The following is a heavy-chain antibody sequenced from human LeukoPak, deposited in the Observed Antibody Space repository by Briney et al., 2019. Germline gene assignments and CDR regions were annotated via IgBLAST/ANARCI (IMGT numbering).Heavy chain of an antibody. CDR2: ISSSCSTI. CDR1: GFTFSDYY. Sequence: GSLRLSCAASGFTFSDYYMSLIRQAPGKGLEWVSYISSSCSTIYYADSVKGRFTISRDNAKNSLYLQMNSLRDEGTAVYYCARDQTKSATYDSSGINDDYWGQGTLVTVSS. CDR3: ARDQTKSATYDSSGINDDY. D-gene: IGHD3-22*01. V-gene: IGHV3-11*01. J-gene: IGHJ4*02.